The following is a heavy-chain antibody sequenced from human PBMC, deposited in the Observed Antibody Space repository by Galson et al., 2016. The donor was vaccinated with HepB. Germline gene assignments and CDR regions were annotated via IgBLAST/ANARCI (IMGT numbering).Heavy chain of an antibody. CDR2: ISSSSSYI. V-gene: IGHV3-21*01. D-gene: IGHD5-18*01. J-gene: IGHJ4*02. CDR1: GFTFSTYS. CDR3: ARDRGIQLWSRDGFDY. Sequence: SLRLSCAASGFTFSTYSMNWVRQVPGKGLEWVSSISSSSSYIYYGDSLKGRFPISRDNAKTSLYLQMNRLRAEDTAVYYCARDRGIQLWSRDGFDYWGQGTLVTVSS.